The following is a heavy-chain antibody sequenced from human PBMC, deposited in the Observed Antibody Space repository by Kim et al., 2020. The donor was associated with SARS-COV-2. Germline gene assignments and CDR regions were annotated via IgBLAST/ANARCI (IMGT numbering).Heavy chain of an antibody. Sequence: GTTDFAAPVKGRFTISRDDSENTLYRQMNNLKTEGTAVYYCTTLTVTHAYWGQGTLVTVSS. CDR3: TTLTVTHAY. CDR2: GTT. J-gene: IGHJ4*02. D-gene: IGHD2-15*01. V-gene: IGHV3-15*01.